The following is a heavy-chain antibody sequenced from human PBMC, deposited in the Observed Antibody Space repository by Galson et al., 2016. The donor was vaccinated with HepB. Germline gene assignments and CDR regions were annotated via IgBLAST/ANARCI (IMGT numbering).Heavy chain of an antibody. CDR1: GFTFSTYW. J-gene: IGHJ4*02. D-gene: IGHD3-3*01. V-gene: IGHV3-7*01. CDR3: ARYDFWTGSYQDY. CDR2: IKQDGSEK. Sequence: SLRLSCAASGFTFSTYWMSWVRQAPGKGLEWVAKIKQDGSEKYFVDSVKGRFTISRDNAKNSLYLHMSSLRAEDTGVYYCARYDFWTGSYQDYWGQGTLVTISS.